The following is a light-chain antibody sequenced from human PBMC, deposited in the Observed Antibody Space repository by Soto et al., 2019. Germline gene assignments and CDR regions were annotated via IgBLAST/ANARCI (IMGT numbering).Light chain of an antibody. V-gene: IGKV1-39*01. CDR1: QSISCY. J-gene: IGKJ2*02. Sequence: DFQMTHSPSSLSASVGDRVTITCRASQSISCYLNWYQQKPGRAPNLLIYTAFSLQSGVPSRFSGSASGTDFTLTISSLQPEDFATYYCLQTYSTPGTFGQGTKLEIK. CDR3: LQTYSTPGT. CDR2: TAF.